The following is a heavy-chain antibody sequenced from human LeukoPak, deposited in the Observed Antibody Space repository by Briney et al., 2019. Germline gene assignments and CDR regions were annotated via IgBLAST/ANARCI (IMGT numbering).Heavy chain of an antibody. CDR2: INPNSGGT. CDR1: GYTFTGYN. CDR3: ARDSWDGEMATILGY. V-gene: IGHV1-2*02. D-gene: IGHD5-24*01. J-gene: IGHJ4*02. Sequence: ASVKVSCKASGYTFTGYNMHWVRQAPGQGLEWMGWINPNSGGTNYAQKFQGRVTMTRDTSISTAYMELSRLRSDDTAVYYCARDSWDGEMATILGYWGQGTLVTVSS.